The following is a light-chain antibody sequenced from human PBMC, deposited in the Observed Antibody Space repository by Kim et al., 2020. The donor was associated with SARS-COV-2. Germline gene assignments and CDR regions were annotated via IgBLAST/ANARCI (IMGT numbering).Light chain of an antibody. CDR1: NIESKS. CDR2: DDS. V-gene: IGLV3-21*03. J-gene: IGLJ2*01. Sequence: APGKTARITREGKNIESKSVHWYQQKPGKAPVLVVYDDSDRPSGIPERFSGCNTGNTATLTISRVEAGDEADYYCHVWDSTSDHVVFGGGTQLTVL. CDR3: HVWDSTSDHVV.